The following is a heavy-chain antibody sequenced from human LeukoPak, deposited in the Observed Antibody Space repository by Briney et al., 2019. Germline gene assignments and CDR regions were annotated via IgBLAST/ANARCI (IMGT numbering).Heavy chain of an antibody. Sequence: GGSLRLSCAASGFTFRDAWMTWVRQAPGKGLEWVGRIRSRADGGTAEYATAVEGRFTISRDDSKNTLYLQMDSLNSEDTAVYYCTTDARYFFDFWGQGTLVTVSS. CDR2: IRSRADGGTA. J-gene: IGHJ4*02. V-gene: IGHV3-15*05. CDR3: TTDARYFFDF. CDR1: GFTFRDAW.